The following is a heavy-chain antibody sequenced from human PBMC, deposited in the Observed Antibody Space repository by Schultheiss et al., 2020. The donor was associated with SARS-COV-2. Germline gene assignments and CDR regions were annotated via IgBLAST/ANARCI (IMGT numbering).Heavy chain of an antibody. CDR2: IYTSGST. Sequence: SETLSLTCAVYGGSFSGYYWSWIRQPPGKGLEWIGRIYTSGSTNYNPSLKSRVTISVDTSKNQFSLKLSSVTAADTAVYYCARYNDCSGGSCYYYGMDVWGQGTTVTVSS. J-gene: IGHJ6*02. CDR1: GGSFSGYY. CDR3: ARYNDCSGGSCYYYGMDV. V-gene: IGHV4-59*10. D-gene: IGHD2-15*01.